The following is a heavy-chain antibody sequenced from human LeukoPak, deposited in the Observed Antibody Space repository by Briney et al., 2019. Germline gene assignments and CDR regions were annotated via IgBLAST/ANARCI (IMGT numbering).Heavy chain of an antibody. V-gene: IGHV1-69*06. D-gene: IGHD2-21*02. CDR3: ASGSRGGDWKRLDY. Sequence: SVKVSCKASGGTLSNYAISWVRQAPGQGLEWMGRIIPNSDTANYAQKFQGRVTTTADKSTTTVYMDLSSLRSEDTAVYFCASGSRGGDWKRLDYWGQGTLVTVSS. J-gene: IGHJ4*02. CDR1: GGTLSNYA. CDR2: IIPNSDTA.